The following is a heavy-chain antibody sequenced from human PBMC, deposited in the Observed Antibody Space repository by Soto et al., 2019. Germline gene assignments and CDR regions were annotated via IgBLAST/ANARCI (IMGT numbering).Heavy chain of an antibody. CDR3: STGDSILRYCSSTSCYRKGFDY. CDR2: FDPEDGET. V-gene: IGHV1-24*01. CDR1: GYTLTELS. J-gene: IGHJ4*02. Sequence: ASVKVSCKVSGYTLTELSMHWVRQAPGKGLEWMGGFDPEDGETIYAQKFQGRVTMTGDTSPDTAYMELSSLRSEDTAVYYCSTGDSILRYCSSTSCYRKGFDYWGQGTLVTVSS. D-gene: IGHD2-2*02.